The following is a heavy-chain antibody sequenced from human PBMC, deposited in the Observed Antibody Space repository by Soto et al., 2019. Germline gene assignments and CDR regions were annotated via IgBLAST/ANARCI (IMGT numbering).Heavy chain of an antibody. CDR3: ARDKDGYNQALDY. CDR2: LIPIFGTA. V-gene: IGHV1-69*01. J-gene: IGHJ4*02. CDR1: GGTFISND. Sequence: QVQLVQSGAEVKKPGSSVKVSCKASGGTFISNDISWVVQAPGQGVEWMGGLIPIFGTANYAQKFQGRVTITADEATSIAYTELSSMRSEDTAVYYCARDKDGYNQALDYWGQGTLVTVSS. D-gene: IGHD5-12*01.